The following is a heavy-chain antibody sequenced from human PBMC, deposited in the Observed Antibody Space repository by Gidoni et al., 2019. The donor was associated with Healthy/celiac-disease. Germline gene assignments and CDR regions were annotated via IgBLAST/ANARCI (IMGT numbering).Heavy chain of an antibody. V-gene: IGHV3-30*02. J-gene: IGHJ4*02. CDR2: IRYDGSNK. CDR3: AKLMYCYDSSGSYFDY. CDR1: GFTFRSYG. Sequence: GESGGGVVQPGGSLRLSCAASGFTFRSYGMHWVRQAPGKGLEWVAFIRYDGSNKYYADSVKVRFTISRDNSKNTLYLQMNSLRAEDTAVYYCAKLMYCYDSSGSYFDYWGQGTLVTVSS. D-gene: IGHD3-22*01.